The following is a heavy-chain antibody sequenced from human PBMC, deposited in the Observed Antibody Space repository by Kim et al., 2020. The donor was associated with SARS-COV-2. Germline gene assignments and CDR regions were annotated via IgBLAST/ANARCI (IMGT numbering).Heavy chain of an antibody. V-gene: IGHV4-4*06. J-gene: IGHJ2*01. Sequence: LKSRVTMSVDTSKNQFSLKLSSVTAADTAVYYCARGRYSSSWYPYWYFDLWGRGTLVTVSS. CDR3: ARGRYSSSWYPYWYFDL. D-gene: IGHD6-13*01.